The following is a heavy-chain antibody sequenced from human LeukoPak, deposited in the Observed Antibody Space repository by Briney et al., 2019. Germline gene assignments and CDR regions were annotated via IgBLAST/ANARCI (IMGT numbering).Heavy chain of an antibody. Sequence: ASVKVSCKASGYTFTNYGISWVRQAPGQGLEWMAWISPYNGNTNYAQKLQGRVTMTTDTSTSTAYMELRSLRSDDTAVYYCARATYDFWSGYPPNDAFDIWGQGTMVTVSS. CDR3: ARATYDFWSGYPPNDAFDI. V-gene: IGHV1-18*01. CDR2: ISPYNGNT. J-gene: IGHJ3*02. D-gene: IGHD3-3*01. CDR1: GYTFTNYG.